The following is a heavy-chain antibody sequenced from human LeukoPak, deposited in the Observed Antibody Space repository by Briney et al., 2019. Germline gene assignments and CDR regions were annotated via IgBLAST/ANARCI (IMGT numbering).Heavy chain of an antibody. V-gene: IGHV4-61*02. J-gene: IGHJ4*02. CDR2: IYTSGST. CDR1: GGSISSGSYY. Sequence: SETLSLTCTGSGGSISSGSYYWSWIRQPAGKGLEWIGRIYTSGSTNYNPSLKSRVTISVDTSKNQFSLKLSSVTAADTAVYYCVREDYGDYPVDYWGQGTLVTVSS. CDR3: VREDYGDYPVDY. D-gene: IGHD4-17*01.